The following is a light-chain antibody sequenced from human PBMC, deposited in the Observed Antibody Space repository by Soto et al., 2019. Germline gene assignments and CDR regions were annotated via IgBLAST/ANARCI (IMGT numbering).Light chain of an antibody. V-gene: IGLV1-47*01. CDR2: KNN. CDR3: AAWDDSLSGLYV. CDR1: SSNIGGNY. J-gene: IGLJ1*01. Sequence: QSALTQPPSASGTPGQRVTISCSGSSSNIGGNYVYWYQQLPGTAPKLLIYKNNQRPSGVPDRFSGSKSGTSASLAISGLRSEDEADYYCAAWDDSLSGLYVFGTGTKLTVL.